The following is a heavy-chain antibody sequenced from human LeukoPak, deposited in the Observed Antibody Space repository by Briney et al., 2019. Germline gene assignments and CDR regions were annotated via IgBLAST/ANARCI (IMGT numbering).Heavy chain of an antibody. CDR3: ARSSFGSGSSGYYYNYYMDV. CDR2: IYPGDSDT. D-gene: IGHD3-22*01. Sequence: GESLKISCKGSGSRFTSYWIGWVRQMPGKGLEWMGIIYPGDSDTRYSPSFQGQVTISADKSISTAYLQWSSLKASDTAMYYCARSSFGSGSSGYYYNYYMDVWGKGTTVTVSS. J-gene: IGHJ6*03. CDR1: GSRFTSYW. V-gene: IGHV5-51*01.